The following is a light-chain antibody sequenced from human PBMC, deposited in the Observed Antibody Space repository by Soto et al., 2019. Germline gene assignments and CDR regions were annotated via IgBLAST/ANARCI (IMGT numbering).Light chain of an antibody. CDR1: QIVRRN. Sequence: EMMLTQSPGTLSLSPGDRATLSCGASQIVRRNSLAWYQQKPGQPPRLLIYGASTRATGIPARYSGSGSGTEFTLTISSLQPDDFESYYCQQYNSYPWTFGQGTKVDIK. CDR3: QQYNSYPWT. J-gene: IGKJ1*01. CDR2: GAS. V-gene: IGKV3-15*01.